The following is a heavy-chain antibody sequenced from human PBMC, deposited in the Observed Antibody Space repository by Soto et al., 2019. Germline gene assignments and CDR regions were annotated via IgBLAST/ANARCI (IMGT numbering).Heavy chain of an antibody. CDR2: ISAYNGNT. Sequence: ASVKVSCKASGYTFTSYAMHWVRQAPGQRLGWMGWISAYNGNTNYAQKLQGRVTMTTDTSTSTAYMELRSLRSDDTAVYYCARLSFAYGPRSSSPLVFWFDPWGQGTLVTVSS. CDR1: GYTFTSYA. D-gene: IGHD3-10*01. CDR3: ARLSFAYGPRSSSPLVFWFDP. V-gene: IGHV1-18*01. J-gene: IGHJ5*02.